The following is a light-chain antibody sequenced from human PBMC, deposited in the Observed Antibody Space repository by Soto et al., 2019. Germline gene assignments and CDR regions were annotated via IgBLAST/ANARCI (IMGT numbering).Light chain of an antibody. CDR2: GNS. CDR3: QSYDSSLSGMV. V-gene: IGLV1-40*01. J-gene: IGLJ2*01. CDR1: SSNIGAGYD. Sequence: QSVLTQPPSVSGAPGQRVTLSCTGSSSNIGAGYDVHGYQQLPGTAPKLLIYGNSNRPSGVPDRFSGVKSGTSASQAITGLQAEDEADYYCQSYDSSLSGMVFGGGTKLTVL.